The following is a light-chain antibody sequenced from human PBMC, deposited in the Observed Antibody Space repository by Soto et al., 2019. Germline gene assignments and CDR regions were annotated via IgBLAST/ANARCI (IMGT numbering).Light chain of an antibody. CDR2: GNN. CDR3: QSFDSSLSVV. Sequence: QSVLTQPPSVSGAPGQRVTISCTGSSSNIGAGYDVHWYQHLPGTAPKLLIYGNNNRPSGVPDRFSGSNSGTSASLAITGLQAEDETHYYCQSFDSSLSVVFGGGTKLTVL. CDR1: SSNIGAGYD. V-gene: IGLV1-40*01. J-gene: IGLJ2*01.